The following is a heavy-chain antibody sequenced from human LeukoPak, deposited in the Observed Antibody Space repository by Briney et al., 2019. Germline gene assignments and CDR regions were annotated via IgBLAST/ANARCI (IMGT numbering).Heavy chain of an antibody. J-gene: IGHJ4*02. CDR1: GFTFSSYW. Sequence: GGSLRLSCAASGFTFSSYWMSWVRQAPGKGLEWVAHIKQDGSEKYYVDSVKGRFTISRDNAKNSLYLQMNSLRAEDTAVYYCARDLISPTVTTGYYFDYWGQGTLVTVSS. CDR3: ARDLISPTVTTGYYFDY. V-gene: IGHV3-7*01. D-gene: IGHD4-17*01. CDR2: IKQDGSEK.